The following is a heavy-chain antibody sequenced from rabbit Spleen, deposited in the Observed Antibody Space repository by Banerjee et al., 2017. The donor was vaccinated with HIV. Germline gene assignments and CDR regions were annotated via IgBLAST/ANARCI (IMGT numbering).Heavy chain of an antibody. CDR3: ARDLLGVIGWNFYL. Sequence: QQQLEESGGGLVKPGGTLTLTCKASGFSFSGILYMCWVRQAPGKGLEWIACINAATGKPVYATWAKGRFTISRTSSTTVTLRMTSLTAADRATYFCARDLLGVIGWNFYLWGQGTLVTVS. D-gene: IGHD1-1*01. V-gene: IGHV1S45*01. J-gene: IGHJ4*01. CDR1: GFSFSGILY. CDR2: INAATGKP.